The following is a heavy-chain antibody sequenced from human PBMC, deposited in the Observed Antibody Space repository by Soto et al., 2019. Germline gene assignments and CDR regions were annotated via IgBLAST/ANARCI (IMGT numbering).Heavy chain of an antibody. CDR1: GGSISSSNW. Sequence: QVQLQESGPGLVKPSGTLSLTCAVSGGSISSSNWWSWVRQPPGKGRQWIGGIYHSGSTNYNPSLKSRVTISVDKSKNQFSLRLSSVTAADTAVYYCARRYYDSRGYTDAFDIWGQGTMVTVSS. CDR3: ARRYYDSRGYTDAFDI. D-gene: IGHD3-22*01. CDR2: IYHSGST. J-gene: IGHJ3*02. V-gene: IGHV4-4*02.